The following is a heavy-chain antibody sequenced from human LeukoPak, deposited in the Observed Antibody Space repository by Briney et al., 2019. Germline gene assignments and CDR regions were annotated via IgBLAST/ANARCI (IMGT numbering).Heavy chain of an antibody. J-gene: IGHJ4*02. Sequence: PGGSLRLSCAASGFTFSNYNMNWVRQAPGKGLEWVSYISSSSSTIYYADSVKGRFTISRDNAKNSLYLQMNSLRAEDTAVYYCARDSITIFGVIIDWGQGTLVTVSS. CDR2: ISSSSSTI. V-gene: IGHV3-48*01. D-gene: IGHD3-3*01. CDR1: GFTFSNYN. CDR3: ARDSITIFGVIID.